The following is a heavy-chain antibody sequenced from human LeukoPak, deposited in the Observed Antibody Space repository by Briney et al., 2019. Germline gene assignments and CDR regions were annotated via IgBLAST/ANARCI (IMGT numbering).Heavy chain of an antibody. D-gene: IGHD3-22*01. CDR1: GFTFSSYA. CDR2: ISGSGGST. J-gene: IGHJ4*02. V-gene: IGHV3-23*01. Sequence: GGSLRLSCAASGFTFSSYAMSWVRQAPGKGLEWVSAISGSGGSTYYADSVKGQFTISRDNSKNTLYLQMNSLRAEDTAVYYCAKGTMIVTWFDYWGQGTLVTVSS. CDR3: AKGTMIVTWFDY.